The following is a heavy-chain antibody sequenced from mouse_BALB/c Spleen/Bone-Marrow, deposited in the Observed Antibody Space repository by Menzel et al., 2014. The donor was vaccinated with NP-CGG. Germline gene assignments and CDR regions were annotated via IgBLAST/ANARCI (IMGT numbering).Heavy chain of an antibody. Sequence: EVKLMESGGGLVKPGGSLKLSCAASGFTFSSYAMSWVRQTPEKRLEWVATTSSGGSYTYYPDSVKGRFTISRDNAKNTLYLQMSSLRSEDTAMYYCARHDYAYWGQGTLVTVSA. CDR1: GFTFSSYA. CDR2: TSSGGSYT. D-gene: IGHD2-4*01. J-gene: IGHJ3*01. CDR3: ARHDYAY. V-gene: IGHV5-9-3*01.